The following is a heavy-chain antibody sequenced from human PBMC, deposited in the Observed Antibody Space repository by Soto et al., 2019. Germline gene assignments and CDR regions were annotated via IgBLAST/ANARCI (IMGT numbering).Heavy chain of an antibody. V-gene: IGHV3-53*01. D-gene: IGHD6-13*01. Sequence: LSLTCAASGFTVSSNYMSWVRQAPGKGLEWVSVIYSGGSTYYADSVKGRFTISRDNSKNTLYLQMNSLRAEDTAVYYCARSYSSSWYYFDYWGQGTLVTVSS. J-gene: IGHJ4*02. CDR3: ARSYSSSWYYFDY. CDR2: IYSGGST. CDR1: GFTVSSNY.